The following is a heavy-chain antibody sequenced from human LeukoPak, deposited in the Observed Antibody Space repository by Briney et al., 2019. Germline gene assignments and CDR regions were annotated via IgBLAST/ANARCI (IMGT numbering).Heavy chain of an antibody. J-gene: IGHJ5*02. CDR3: ARPNGDYYNWFDP. CDR1: GYTFTGYS. CDR2: INPNSGDT. V-gene: IGHV1-2*02. Sequence: ASVKASCKASGYTFTGYSIHWVRQAPGQGLEWMGCINPNSGDTNYPQKFQDRVTLSRDTSISTAYMELTDLRSDDTAMYYCARPNGDYYNWFDPWGQGTLVTVSS. D-gene: IGHD2-21*02.